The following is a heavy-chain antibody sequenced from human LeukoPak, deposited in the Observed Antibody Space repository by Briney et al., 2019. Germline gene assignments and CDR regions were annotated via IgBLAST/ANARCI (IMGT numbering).Heavy chain of an antibody. CDR2: INQDGTEK. V-gene: IGHV3-7*01. CDR1: GFTFTTYW. Sequence: PGESLRLSCAASGFTFTTYWMSWVRQLPGKGLEWVANINQDGTEKYYVDSVKGRFTISRDNAKNSLDLQMNSLRVEDTGIYYCVKVAKYYYGSETYYFFDHWGQGTPVTASS. J-gene: IGHJ4*02. D-gene: IGHD3-10*01. CDR3: VKVAKYYYGSETYYFFDH.